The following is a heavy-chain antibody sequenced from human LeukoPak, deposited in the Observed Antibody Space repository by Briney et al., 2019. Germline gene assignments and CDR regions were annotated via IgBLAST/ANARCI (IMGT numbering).Heavy chain of an antibody. D-gene: IGHD3-3*01. CDR1: GGSFSGYY. J-gene: IGHJ4*02. Sequence: SETLSLTCAVYGGSFSGYYWSWIRQPPGKGLEWIGEINHSGSTNYNPSLKSRVTISVGTSKNQFSLKLSSVTAADTAVYYCANSVYDFWSGYSKNPTTDYWGQGTLVTVSS. CDR3: ANSVYDFWSGYSKNPTTDY. CDR2: INHSGST. V-gene: IGHV4-34*01.